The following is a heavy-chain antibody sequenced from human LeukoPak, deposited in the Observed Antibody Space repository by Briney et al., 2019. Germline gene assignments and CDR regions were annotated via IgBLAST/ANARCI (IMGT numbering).Heavy chain of an antibody. J-gene: IGHJ6*02. CDR2: ISGNGRST. CDR3: AKAPPPPAPTRYYYYYGMDV. Sequence: GGSLRLSCAASGFTFDDCAMYWVRQAPGKGLEWVSLISGNGRSTYYADSVKGRFTISRDNSKNSLYLQMNGLRTEDTALYYRAKAPPPPAPTRYYYYYGMDVWGQGTTVTVSS. V-gene: IGHV3-43*02. D-gene: IGHD2-2*01. CDR1: GFTFDDCA.